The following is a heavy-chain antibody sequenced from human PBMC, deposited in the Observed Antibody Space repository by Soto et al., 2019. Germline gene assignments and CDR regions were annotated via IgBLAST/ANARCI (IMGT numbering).Heavy chain of an antibody. J-gene: IGHJ6*02. Sequence: QVQLVQSGGEVKKPGASVKVSCKTSGYSFTTYGISWVRQAPGQGLEWMGWISAYNGNRNYAQKLHTRVTITTDTSTSTAYMELRSLRSDDTAVYYCAREGPAPYYYYGMDVWGQGSTVTVSS. CDR3: AREGPAPYYYYGMDV. CDR2: ISAYNGNR. CDR1: GYSFTTYG. V-gene: IGHV1-18*01.